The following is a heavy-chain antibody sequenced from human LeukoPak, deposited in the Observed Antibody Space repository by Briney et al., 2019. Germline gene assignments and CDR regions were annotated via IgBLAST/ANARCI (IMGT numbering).Heavy chain of an antibody. J-gene: IGHJ4*02. Sequence: XFTSXXINWVRQATGQGLEWMGWMNPNSGNTGYAQKFQGRVTMTRNTSISTAYMELSSLRSEDTAVYYCARGGRVGAADWGQGTLVTVSS. CDR2: MNPNSGNT. V-gene: IGHV1-8*01. D-gene: IGHD2-15*01. CDR3: ARGGRVGAAD. CDR1: XFTSXX.